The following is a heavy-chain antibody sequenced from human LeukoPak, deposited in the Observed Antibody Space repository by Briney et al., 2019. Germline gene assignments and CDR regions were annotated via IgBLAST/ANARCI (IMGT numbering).Heavy chain of an antibody. CDR2: ISRSGTTI. J-gene: IGHJ4*02. V-gene: IGHV3-48*03. CDR1: GFTFSSYE. CDR3: ARDEATMTSYDY. D-gene: IGHD5-12*01. Sequence: GGSLRPSCSASGFTFSSYEMNWVRQAPGKGLEWVSYISRSGTTIYYADSVKGRFTISRDNAKNSLYLQMNSLRAEDTAVYYCARDEATMTSYDYWGRGTLVTVSS.